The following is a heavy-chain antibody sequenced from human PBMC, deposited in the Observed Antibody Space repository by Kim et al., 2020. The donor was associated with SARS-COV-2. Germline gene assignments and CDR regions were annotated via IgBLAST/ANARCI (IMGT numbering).Heavy chain of an antibody. J-gene: IGHJ4*02. CDR3: ARDYRGYETNFDY. V-gene: IGHV1-18*01. D-gene: IGHD5-12*01. Sequence: YAQKLQGRVTMTTDTSTSTAYMELRSLRSDDTAVYYCARDYRGYETNFDYWGQGTLVTVSS.